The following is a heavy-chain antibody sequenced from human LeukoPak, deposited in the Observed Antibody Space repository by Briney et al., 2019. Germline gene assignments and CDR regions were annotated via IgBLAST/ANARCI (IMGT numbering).Heavy chain of an antibody. J-gene: IGHJ4*02. Sequence: PSQTLSLTCTLPLGSISIGSYCSSSIRQPAGKGLEWFVRIYTSGSNNYNPSLKSRVTISVDTSKNQFSLKLSSVTAADTAVYYCARDYYDSSGYYFYWGQGTLVTVSS. D-gene: IGHD3-22*01. CDR3: ARDYYDSSGYYFY. CDR2: IYTSGSN. V-gene: IGHV4-61*02. CDR1: LGSISIGSYC.